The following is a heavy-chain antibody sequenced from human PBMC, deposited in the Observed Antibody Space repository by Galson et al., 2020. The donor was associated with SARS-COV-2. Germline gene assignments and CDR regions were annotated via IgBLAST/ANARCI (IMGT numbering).Heavy chain of an antibody. J-gene: IGHJ5*02. D-gene: IGHD3-10*01. CDR3: AAEGVRGVKSWLDP. V-gene: IGHV4-61*02. CDR1: GDSISSRFHY. Sequence: SETLSLTCTVSGDSISSRFHYSTWIRQPAGNGLECIERIYTTGSTTYNTYLRGRLSISLDTSKNQFSLKVDSVTAADTAVYYCAAEGVRGVKSWLDPWGQGTLVSVSS. CDR2: IYTTGST.